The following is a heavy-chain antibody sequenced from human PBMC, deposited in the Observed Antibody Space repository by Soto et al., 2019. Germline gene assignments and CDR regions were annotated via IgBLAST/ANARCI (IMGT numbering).Heavy chain of an antibody. CDR3: ARVGEITMVRGVINNWFDP. D-gene: IGHD3-10*01. Sequence: ASVKVSCKASGGTFSSYAISWVRQAPGQGLEWMGGIIPIFGTANYAQKFQGRVTITADESTSTAYMELSSLRSEDTAVYYCARVGEITMVRGVINNWFDPWGQGTLVTVSS. V-gene: IGHV1-69*13. CDR1: GGTFSSYA. CDR2: IIPIFGTA. J-gene: IGHJ5*02.